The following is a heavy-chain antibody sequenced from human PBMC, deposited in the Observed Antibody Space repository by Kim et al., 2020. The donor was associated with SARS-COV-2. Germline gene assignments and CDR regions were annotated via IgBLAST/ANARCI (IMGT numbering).Heavy chain of an antibody. Sequence: SETLSLTCTVSGGSISSSSYYWGWIRQPPGKGLEWIGSVYYSGNTYCNPSLKSRVTISVDTSKNQFSLKLTSVTAADTAIYYCARDPLGSTIWGIGYYYYGMDVWGQGTTVTVSS. CDR1: GGSISSSSYY. J-gene: IGHJ6*02. CDR2: VYYSGNT. V-gene: IGHV4-39*07. D-gene: IGHD3-16*01. CDR3: ARDPLGSTIWGIGYYYYGMDV.